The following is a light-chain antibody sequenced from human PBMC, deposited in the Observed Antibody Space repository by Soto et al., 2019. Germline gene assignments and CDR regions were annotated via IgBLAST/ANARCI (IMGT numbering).Light chain of an antibody. CDR3: QQTYNTPQT. J-gene: IGKJ1*01. CDR2: AAS. CDR1: QNIFDF. Sequence: DTQMTQSPSSLSASVADRVTITYRASQNIFDFLNWYQQKPGKAPKLLIYAASSLQSGVPSRFSGSGSGTDFTLTISSLQPEDFATYYCQQTYNTPQTFGQGTKVDIK. V-gene: IGKV1-39*01.